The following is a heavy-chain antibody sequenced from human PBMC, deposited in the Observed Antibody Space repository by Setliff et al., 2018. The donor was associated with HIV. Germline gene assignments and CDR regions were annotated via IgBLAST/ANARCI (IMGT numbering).Heavy chain of an antibody. J-gene: IGHJ5*02. CDR1: GGTFKTYA. D-gene: IGHD6-6*01. CDR2: ISAYNGNI. CDR3: ARGRISVEAAPLGWFDP. V-gene: IGHV1-18*01. Sequence: ASVKVSCKASGGTFKTYAISWVRQAPGQGLEWMGWISAYNGNINYAQKFQGRVTMTTDTSTSTAHMELRSLRSDDTAVYYCARGRISVEAAPLGWFDPWGQGTLVTVSS.